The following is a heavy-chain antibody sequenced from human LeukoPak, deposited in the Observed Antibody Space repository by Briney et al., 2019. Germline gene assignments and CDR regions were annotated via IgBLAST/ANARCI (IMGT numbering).Heavy chain of an antibody. CDR3: ARDGYSSSWPYYFDY. CDR2: IIPIFGTA. Sequence: ASVKVSCKASGGTFSSYAISWVRQAPGQGPEWMGGIIPIFGTANYAQKFQGRVTITADESTSTAYMELSSLRSEDTAVYYCARDGYSSSWPYYFDYWGQGTLVTVSS. D-gene: IGHD6-13*01. J-gene: IGHJ4*02. CDR1: GGTFSSYA. V-gene: IGHV1-69*13.